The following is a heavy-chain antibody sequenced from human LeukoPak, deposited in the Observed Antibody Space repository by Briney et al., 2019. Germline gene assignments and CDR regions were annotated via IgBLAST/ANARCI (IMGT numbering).Heavy chain of an antibody. V-gene: IGHV4-39*01. Sequence: SSETLSLTCTVSGGSVSSSNYYWGWICQPPGKGLEWIGSIYYSGYTYYNPSLKSRVTISVDTSKNQFSLKLSSVTAADTAIYYCQSRFLEWLLDYWGQGTLVTVSS. CDR2: IYYSGYT. D-gene: IGHD3-3*01. J-gene: IGHJ4*02. CDR1: GGSVSSSNYY. CDR3: QSRFLEWLLDY.